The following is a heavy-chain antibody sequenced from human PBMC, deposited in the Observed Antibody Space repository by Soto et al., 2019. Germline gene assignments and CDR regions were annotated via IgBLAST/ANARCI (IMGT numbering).Heavy chain of an antibody. CDR2: IYYTGTT. D-gene: IGHD3-10*01. Sequence: QVQLQESGPGLVKPSETLSLTCSVSGGSVSSGTHYWSWIRQPPGKGLEWIGYIYYTGTTKYNPSLKSRTTILVDTSKNQFSLKMSSVTAADTALYYSARDPHDYGLPAGGIDVWGQGTTVTVSS. CDR1: GGSVSSGTHY. V-gene: IGHV4-61*01. CDR3: ARDPHDYGLPAGGIDV. J-gene: IGHJ6*02.